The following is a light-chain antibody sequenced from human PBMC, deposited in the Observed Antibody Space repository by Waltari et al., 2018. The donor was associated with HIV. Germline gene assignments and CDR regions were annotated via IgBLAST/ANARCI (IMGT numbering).Light chain of an antibody. CDR2: WAS. CDR1: QSVLYSSNNKNY. CDR3: QQYYSTPLP. J-gene: IGKJ4*01. Sequence: DIVMTQSPDSLAVSLGERATINCKSSQSVLYSSNNKNYLAWYQQKQGQSPKLLIYWASTREFGVPDRFSGSGSGTDFTLTISSLQAEDVAVYYCQQYYSTPLPFCGGTKVEIK. V-gene: IGKV4-1*01.